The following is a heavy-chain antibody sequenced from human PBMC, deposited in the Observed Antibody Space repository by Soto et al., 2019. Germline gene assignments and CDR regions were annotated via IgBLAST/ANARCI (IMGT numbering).Heavy chain of an antibody. CDR3: ATRTEYYYGSGSLGCMDV. V-gene: IGHV4-31*03. D-gene: IGHD3-10*01. J-gene: IGHJ6*02. CDR2: IYYGGST. Sequence: QVQLQESGPGLVKPSQTLSLTCTVSGGSISSGSYYWRWIRQLPGKGLEWIGYIYYGGSTYYNPSLNSRVTISVDTSKHQFSLKLNSVTAADTAVHYCATRTEYYYGSGSLGCMDVWGPGTTVTVSS. CDR1: GGSISSGSYY.